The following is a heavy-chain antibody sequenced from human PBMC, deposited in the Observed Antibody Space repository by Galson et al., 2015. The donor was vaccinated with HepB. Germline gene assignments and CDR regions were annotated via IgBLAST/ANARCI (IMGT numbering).Heavy chain of an antibody. Sequence: SLRLSCAASGFTFRIYGMSWVRQAPGKGLEWVSGIDGSGDRTEYADSVQGRFIVSRDNSKNTLYLQISGLRVEDTAKYYCVKDVGRDLFGPGAWGQGTLGTVSS. D-gene: IGHD3-10*01. CDR2: IDGSGDRT. J-gene: IGHJ5*02. CDR1: GFTFRIYG. V-gene: IGHV3-23*01. CDR3: VKDVGRDLFGPGA.